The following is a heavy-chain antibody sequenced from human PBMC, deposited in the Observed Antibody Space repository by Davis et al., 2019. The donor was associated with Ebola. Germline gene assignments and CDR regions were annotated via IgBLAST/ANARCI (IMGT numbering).Heavy chain of an antibody. V-gene: IGHV3-30*04. J-gene: IGHJ5*02. Sequence: GESLKISCAASGFTFRNHAMHWVRQAPGKGLEWVAVVSHSQRETFYADSVKGRFTISRDNSENILYLQMNSLTTDDTALYYCVRADFHEVLDLWGQGTPVTVSS. CDR1: GFTFRNHA. CDR3: VRADFHEVLDL. CDR2: VSHSQRET. D-gene: IGHD3-3*01.